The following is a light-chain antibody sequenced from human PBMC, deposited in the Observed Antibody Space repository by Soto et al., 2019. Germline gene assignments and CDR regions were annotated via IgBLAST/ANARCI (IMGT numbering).Light chain of an antibody. J-gene: IGKJ4*01. CDR2: KAS. V-gene: IGKV1-5*03. Sequence: DIQMTQSPSTLSASVGDRVTISCRASQSISSRLAWYQQKAGKAPKLLIYKASGLQSGVPSRFSGSGSGTEFTLIISSLQPDDFANYYCQQYARNPLTFGGGTKVDIK. CDR1: QSISSR. CDR3: QQYARNPLT.